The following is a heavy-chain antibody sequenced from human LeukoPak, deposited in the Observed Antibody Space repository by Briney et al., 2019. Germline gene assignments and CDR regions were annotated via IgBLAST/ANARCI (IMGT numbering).Heavy chain of an antibody. CDR1: GFTFNTYA. CDR3: AKTPSLWWFDP. J-gene: IGHJ5*02. V-gene: IGHV3-23*01. Sequence: GGSLRLSCAASGFTFNTYAMSWVRQAPGKGLEWVSSISGSGGSTYYADSVKGRFTISRDNSNNTLYLQINSLSAEDTAVYYCAKTPSLWWFDPWGQGTLVTVSS. CDR2: ISGSGGST. D-gene: IGHD3-16*02.